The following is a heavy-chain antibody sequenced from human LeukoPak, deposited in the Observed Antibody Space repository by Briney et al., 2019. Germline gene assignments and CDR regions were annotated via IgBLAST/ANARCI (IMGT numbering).Heavy chain of an antibody. Sequence: GGSLRLSCAASGFTFSSYSMNWVRQAPGKGLEWVSSISSSSSYIYYADSVKGRFTISRDNAKNSLYLQMNSLRAEDTAVYYCARDLSGIAVVGTFDYWGQGTLVTVSS. J-gene: IGHJ4*02. CDR1: GFTFSSYS. D-gene: IGHD6-19*01. V-gene: IGHV3-21*01. CDR3: ARDLSGIAVVGTFDY. CDR2: ISSSSSYI.